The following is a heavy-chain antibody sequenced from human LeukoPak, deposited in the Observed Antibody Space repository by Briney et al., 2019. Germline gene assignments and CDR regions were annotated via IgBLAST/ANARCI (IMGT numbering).Heavy chain of an antibody. V-gene: IGHV4-59*01. J-gene: IGHJ4*02. D-gene: IGHD1-26*01. CDR1: GDSISPYY. CDR3: ASTRSGYSTLGY. CDR2: VFYTGST. Sequence: PSGTLSLTCTVSGDSISPYYWSWIRQPPGGGLEWIGYVFYTGSTNYNPSLKSRVTISVDTSRNQFSLKLTSVTAADTAVYYCASTRSGYSTLGYWGQGTLVTVSS.